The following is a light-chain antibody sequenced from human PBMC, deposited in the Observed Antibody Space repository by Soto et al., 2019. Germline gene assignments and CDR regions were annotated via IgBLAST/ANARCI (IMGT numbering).Light chain of an antibody. Sequence: IQMTQSPSTLSASVGDRVTITCQASHDITSFLNWYQHKPGRAPKLLIYDASILEAGVPTRFSGSGSGTHFTFTISSLQPEDVATYYCQHCDYLPIFGPGTKVDIK. CDR1: HDITSF. CDR3: QHCDYLPI. CDR2: DAS. J-gene: IGKJ3*01. V-gene: IGKV1-33*01.